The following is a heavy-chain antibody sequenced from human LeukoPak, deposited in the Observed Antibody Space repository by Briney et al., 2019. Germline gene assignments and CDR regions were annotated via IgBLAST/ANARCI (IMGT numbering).Heavy chain of an antibody. V-gene: IGHV3-23*01. CDR3: ARGVGWSQYYFDF. J-gene: IGHJ4*02. D-gene: IGHD2-15*01. CDR2: ISGSGGST. CDR1: GFTFSNHG. Sequence: GGSLRLSCAASGFTFSNHGMSWVRQAPGKGPEWVAAISGSGGSTYYADSVKGRFTISRDNAKNTLYLLMKSLRAEDTAVYYCARGVGWSQYYFDFWGQGTLVTVSS.